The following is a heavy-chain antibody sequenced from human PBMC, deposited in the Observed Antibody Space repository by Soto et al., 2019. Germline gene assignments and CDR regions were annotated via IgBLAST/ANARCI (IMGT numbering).Heavy chain of an antibody. D-gene: IGHD2-15*01. CDR1: GYTFTSYA. V-gene: IGHV1-3*01. CDR3: AVLDIVVVVAAIHFDP. Sequence: ASVKVSCKATGYTFTSYAMHWVRQAPGQRLEWMGWINAGNGNTKYSRKFQGRDTITRDTSASTAYMELSSLRSEDTAVYYCAVLDIVVVVAAIHFDPWGQGTLVTVSS. CDR2: INAGNGNT. J-gene: IGHJ5*02.